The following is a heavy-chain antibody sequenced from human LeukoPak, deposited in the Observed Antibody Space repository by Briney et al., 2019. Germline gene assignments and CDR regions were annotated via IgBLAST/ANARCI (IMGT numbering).Heavy chain of an antibody. D-gene: IGHD4-17*01. V-gene: IGHV3-30-3*01. CDR3: ARDQGDGDYDLADWFDP. J-gene: IGHJ5*02. Sequence: PGRSLRLSCAASGFTLSSYAMHWVRQAPGKGLEWVAVISYDGSNKYYADSVKGRFTISRDNSKNTLYLQMNSLRAEDTAVYYCARDQGDGDYDLADWFDPWGQGTLVTVSS. CDR1: GFTLSSYA. CDR2: ISYDGSNK.